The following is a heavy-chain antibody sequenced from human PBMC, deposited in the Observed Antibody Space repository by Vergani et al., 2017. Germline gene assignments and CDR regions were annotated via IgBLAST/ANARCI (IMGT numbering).Heavy chain of an antibody. Sequence: EVQLVESGGGLVKPGGSLRLSCAASGFTFSSYSMNWVRQAPGKGLEWVSSISSSSSYIYYADSVKGRFTISRDNAKNSLYLQMNSLRAEDTAVYYCARERQVAGTIRRHLGYWGQGTLVTVSS. J-gene: IGHJ4*02. CDR2: ISSSSSYI. D-gene: IGHD6-19*01. V-gene: IGHV3-21*01. CDR1: GFTFSSYS. CDR3: ARERQVAGTIRRHLGY.